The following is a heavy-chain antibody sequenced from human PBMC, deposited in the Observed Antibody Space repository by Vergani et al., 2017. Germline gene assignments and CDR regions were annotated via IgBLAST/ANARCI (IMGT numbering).Heavy chain of an antibody. D-gene: IGHD1-1*01. Sequence: QVQLVESGGGLVKPGGSLRLSCAASEFTFSDYYMSWIRQAPGKGLEWVSYISSRGSTIHYADSVKGRFTSSRDNAKNSLYLQMSSLRAEDTAVYSCARGNWNQRYFDYWGQGTLVTVSS. J-gene: IGHJ4*02. V-gene: IGHV3-11*01. CDR2: ISSRGSTI. CDR1: EFTFSDYY. CDR3: ARGNWNQRYFDY.